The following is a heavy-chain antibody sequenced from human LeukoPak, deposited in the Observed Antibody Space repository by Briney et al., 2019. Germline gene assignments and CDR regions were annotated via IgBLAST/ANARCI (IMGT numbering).Heavy chain of an antibody. D-gene: IGHD1-26*01. J-gene: IGHJ4*02. CDR3: TRGMYGATRAFDY. Sequence: GGSLRLSCAASGFTFSSYWMHWVRQAPGKGLVWVSRINSDGSSTSYADSVKGRFTISRDNAKNTLYLQVNSLRAEDTAVYYCTRGMYGATRAFDYWGQGTLVTVSS. CDR2: INSDGSST. CDR1: GFTFSSYW. V-gene: IGHV3-74*01.